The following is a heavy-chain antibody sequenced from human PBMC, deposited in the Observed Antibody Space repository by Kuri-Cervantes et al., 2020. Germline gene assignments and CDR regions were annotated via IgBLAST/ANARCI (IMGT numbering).Heavy chain of an antibody. CDR2: IYWDDDK. V-gene: IGHV2-5*02. J-gene: IGHJ3*02. CDR1: GFSLSTSGVG. Sequence: SGPTLVKPTQTLTLTCTFSGFSLSTSGVGMGWIRQPPGKALEWLALIYWDDDKRYSPSLKSRPTITKDTSKNQVVLAMTNMDPVDTATDYCPHSVGPGYSSYMGAFDIWGQGTMVTVSS. CDR3: PHSVGPGYSSYMGAFDI. D-gene: IGHD6-13*01.